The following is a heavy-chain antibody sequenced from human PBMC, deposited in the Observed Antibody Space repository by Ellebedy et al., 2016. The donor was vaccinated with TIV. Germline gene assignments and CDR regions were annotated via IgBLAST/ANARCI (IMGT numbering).Heavy chain of an antibody. CDR2: ISSSSSYI. CDR3: ARDLDDSSGYYYPMIDY. D-gene: IGHD3-22*01. J-gene: IGHJ4*02. Sequence: GESLKISCAASGFTFSSYSMNWARQAPGKGLEWVSSISSSSSYIYYADSVKGRFTISRDNAKNSLYLQMNSLRAEDTAVYYCARDLDDSSGYYYPMIDYWGQGTLVTVSS. CDR1: GFTFSSYS. V-gene: IGHV3-21*01.